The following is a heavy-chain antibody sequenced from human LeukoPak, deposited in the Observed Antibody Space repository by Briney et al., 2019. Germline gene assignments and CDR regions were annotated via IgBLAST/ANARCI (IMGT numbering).Heavy chain of an antibody. CDR3: AKGLLWFGDPKNYMDV. J-gene: IGHJ6*03. CDR1: GFTFSSYA. V-gene: IGHV3-23*01. Sequence: GGSLRLSCAASGFTFSSYAMSWVRQAPGEGLEWVSAISGSGGSTYYADSVKGRFTISRDNSKNTLYLQMNSLRAEDTAVYYCAKGLLWFGDPKNYMDVWGKGTTVTVSS. D-gene: IGHD3-10*01. CDR2: ISGSGGST.